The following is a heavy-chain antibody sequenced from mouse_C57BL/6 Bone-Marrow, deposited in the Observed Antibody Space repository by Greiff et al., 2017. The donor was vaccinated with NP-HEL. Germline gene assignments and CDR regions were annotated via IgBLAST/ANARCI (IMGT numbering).Heavy chain of an antibody. CDR2: ISYDGSN. Sequence: EVQLQQSGPGLVKPSQSLSLTCSVTGYSITSGYYWNWIRQFPGNKLEWMGYISYDGSNNYNPSLKNRISITRDTSKNQFFLKLNSVTTEDTATYYCARDWVLFAYWGQGTLVTVSA. CDR3: ARDWVLFAY. V-gene: IGHV3-6*01. D-gene: IGHD4-1*01. CDR1: GYSITSGYY. J-gene: IGHJ3*01.